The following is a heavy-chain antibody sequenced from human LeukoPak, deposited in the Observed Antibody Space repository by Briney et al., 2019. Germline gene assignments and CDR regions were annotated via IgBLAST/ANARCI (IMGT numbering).Heavy chain of an antibody. V-gene: IGHV4-4*07. CDR1: GGSISSYY. D-gene: IGHD2-21*01. Sequence: PSETLSLTCTVSGGSISSYYWSWIRQPAGKGLEWIGRVYTSGSTNYNPSLKSRVTMSVDTSKNQFSLKLSSVTAADTAVYYCAREIAVNGYYYYGMDVWGQGTTVTVPS. CDR3: AREIAVNGYYYYGMDV. J-gene: IGHJ6*02. CDR2: VYTSGST.